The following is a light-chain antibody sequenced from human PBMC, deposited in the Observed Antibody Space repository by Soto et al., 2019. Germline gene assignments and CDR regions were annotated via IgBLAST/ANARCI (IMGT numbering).Light chain of an antibody. CDR1: SSDVGGYKY. CDR2: EVS. CDR3: SSYAGSNIWV. J-gene: IGLJ3*02. Sequence: QSALTQPPSASGSPGQSVTISCTGTSSDVGGYKYVSWYQQHPGKAPKLMIYEVSKRPSGVPDRFSGSKSGNTASLTVSGLQAEDGADYYCSSYAGSNIWVFGGGTKLTVL. V-gene: IGLV2-8*01.